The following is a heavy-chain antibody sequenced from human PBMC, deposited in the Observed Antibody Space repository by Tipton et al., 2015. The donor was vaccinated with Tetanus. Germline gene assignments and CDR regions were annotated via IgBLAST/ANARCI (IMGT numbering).Heavy chain of an antibody. CDR3: ARVRVGATLFDY. CDR2: INHSGST. D-gene: IGHD1-26*01. Sequence: TLSLTCAVYGGSFSGYYWSWIRQPPGKGLEWIGEINHSGSTNYNPSLKSRVTISVDTSKNQFSLKLSSVTAADTAVYYCARVRVGATLFDYWGQGTLVTVSS. V-gene: IGHV4-34*09. J-gene: IGHJ4*02. CDR1: GGSFSGYY.